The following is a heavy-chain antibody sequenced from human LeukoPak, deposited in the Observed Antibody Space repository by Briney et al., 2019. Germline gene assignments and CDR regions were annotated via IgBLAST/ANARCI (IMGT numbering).Heavy chain of an antibody. J-gene: IGHJ1*01. D-gene: IGHD6-13*01. CDR3: ARDRAELARGSPPYFQH. CDR2: IWYDGGNK. V-gene: IGHV3-33*01. CDR1: GFTFSNYG. Sequence: PGRSLRLSCAASGFTFSNYGMHWVRQAPGKGLEWVAVIWYDGGNKYYADSVKGRFTISRDNSKNTLYLQMNSLRAEDTAVYYCARDRAELARGSPPYFQHWGQGTLVTVSS.